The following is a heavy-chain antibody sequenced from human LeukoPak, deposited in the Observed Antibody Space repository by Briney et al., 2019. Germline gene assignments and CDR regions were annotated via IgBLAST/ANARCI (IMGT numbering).Heavy chain of an antibody. CDR2: INHSGST. J-gene: IGHJ5*02. CDR1: GGSFSGYY. V-gene: IGHV4-34*01. D-gene: IGHD2-8*01. Sequence: SSETLSLTCAVYGGSFSGYYWSWIRQPPGKGLEWIGGINHSGSTNHNPSLKSRVTISLDTSKNQFSLKVSTVTAADTAVYYCARSPGGVNNWFDPWGQGTLVTVSS. CDR3: ARSPGGVNNWFDP.